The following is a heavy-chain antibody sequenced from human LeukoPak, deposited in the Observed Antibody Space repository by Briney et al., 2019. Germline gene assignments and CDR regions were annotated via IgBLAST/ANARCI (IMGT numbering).Heavy chain of an antibody. CDR1: GGSISSYY. Sequence: SETLSLTCTVSGGSISSYYWSWIRQPPGKGLEWIGNIYNSGGTNYNPSLKSRVTTSVDTSKYQFSLKLTSVTAADTAVYYCARYRGNSNGGFDPWGQGTLVTVSS. D-gene: IGHD4-23*01. CDR3: ARYRGNSNGGFDP. V-gene: IGHV4-59*01. J-gene: IGHJ5*02. CDR2: IYNSGGT.